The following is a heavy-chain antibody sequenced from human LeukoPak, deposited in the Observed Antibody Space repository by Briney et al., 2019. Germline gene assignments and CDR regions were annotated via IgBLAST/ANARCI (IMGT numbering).Heavy chain of an antibody. D-gene: IGHD5-18*01. V-gene: IGHV3-48*04. CDR2: ISRSGSPI. CDR1: GFTFSNYP. J-gene: IGHJ4*02. CDR3: ARVRYNSGYIFDY. Sequence: GGSLRLSCAASGFTFSNYPMNWVRQTPGEGLQWISYISRSGSPIYYADSVRGRFTISRDNAKNSLFLQMNSLRAEDTAVYYCARVRYNSGYIFDYWGQGALVTVSS.